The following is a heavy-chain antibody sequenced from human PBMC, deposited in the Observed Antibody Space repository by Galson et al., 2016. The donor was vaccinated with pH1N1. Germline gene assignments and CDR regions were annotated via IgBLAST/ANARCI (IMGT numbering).Heavy chain of an antibody. J-gene: IGHJ5*02. CDR1: GASISTGDSY. V-gene: IGHV4-30-4*01. D-gene: IGHD3-16*01. CDR2: IYESGIT. CDR3: ARERRIRDLGVGNWFVP. Sequence: LSLTCTVSGASISTGDSYWSWLRQSPGKGLEWIGDIYESGITHYSSALKSRLSISVDTSKNQFSLKLTSVTAADTAVYYCARERRIRDLGVGNWFVPWGQGTLVTVSS.